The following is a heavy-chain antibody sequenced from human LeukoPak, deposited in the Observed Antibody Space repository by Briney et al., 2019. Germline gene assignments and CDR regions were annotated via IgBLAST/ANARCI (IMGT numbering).Heavy chain of an antibody. D-gene: IGHD5-18*01. CDR3: TIPGYSYGTIDY. CDR1: GFTFSGSA. Sequence: GGPLRLSCAASGFTFSGSAMHWVRQASGKGLEWVGRIRSKANSYATAYAASVKGRFTIPRDDSKNTAYLQMNSLKTEDTAVYYCTIPGYSYGTIDYWGQGTLVTVSS. J-gene: IGHJ4*02. CDR2: IRSKANSYAT. V-gene: IGHV3-73*01.